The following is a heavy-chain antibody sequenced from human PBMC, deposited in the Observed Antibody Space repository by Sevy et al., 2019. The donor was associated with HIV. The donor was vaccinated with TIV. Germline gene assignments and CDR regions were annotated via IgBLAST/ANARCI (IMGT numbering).Heavy chain of an antibody. CDR3: AGYYSDTTGSRGFDP. Sequence: GGSLKLSCAASAFTFSNYGMHWVRQAPGKGLEWVAFISYDGSNEYYADSVKGRFTISRDNSKNTLYLQMNSLRAEDTALYYCAGYYSDTTGSRGFDPWGLGTLVTVSS. D-gene: IGHD3-22*01. CDR1: AFTFSNYG. V-gene: IGHV3-30*03. CDR2: ISYDGSNE. J-gene: IGHJ5*02.